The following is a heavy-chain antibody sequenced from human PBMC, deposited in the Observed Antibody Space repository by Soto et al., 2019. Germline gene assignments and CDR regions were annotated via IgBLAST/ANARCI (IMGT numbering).Heavy chain of an antibody. CDR1: GDSVSSNSAA. CDR3: ARDRAVRGVIITQGFDY. V-gene: IGHV6-1*01. CDR2: TYYRSKWYN. J-gene: IGHJ4*02. Sequence: SQTLSLTCAISGDSVSSNSAAWNWIRQSPSRGLEWLGRTYYRSKWYNDYAVSVKSRITINPDTSKNKFSMQLNSVTPEDTAVYYCARDRAVRGVIITQGFDYWGQGTLVTVSS. D-gene: IGHD3-10*01.